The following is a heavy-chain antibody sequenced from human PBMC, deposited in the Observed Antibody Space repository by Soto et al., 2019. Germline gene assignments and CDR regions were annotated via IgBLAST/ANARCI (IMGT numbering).Heavy chain of an antibody. Sequence: TSETLSLTCTVSGGSISSYYWSWIRQPPGKGLEWIGYIYYSGSTNYNPSLKSRVTISVDTSKNQFSLKLSSVTAADTAVYYCARVSLEYSRWFDPWGQGTLVTVSS. CDR3: ARVSLEYSRWFDP. J-gene: IGHJ5*02. V-gene: IGHV4-59*01. CDR2: IYYSGST. D-gene: IGHD6-6*01. CDR1: GGSISSYY.